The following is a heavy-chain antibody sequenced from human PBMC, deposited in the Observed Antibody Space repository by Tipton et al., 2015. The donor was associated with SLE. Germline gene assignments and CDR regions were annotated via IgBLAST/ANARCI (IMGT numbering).Heavy chain of an antibody. CDR3: AKYASGTMFEY. CDR2: IYYSVAT. V-gene: IGHV4-39*01. D-gene: IGHD3-10*01. Sequence: TLSLTCSVSGDSIGSGSYYWNWIRQPAGKGLEWIGSIYYSVATHYNPSLKSRVTISADTSKNQFSLRLTSVTAADTAVYYCAKYASGTMFEYWGQGTLVTVSS. J-gene: IGHJ4*02. CDR1: GDSIGSGSYY.